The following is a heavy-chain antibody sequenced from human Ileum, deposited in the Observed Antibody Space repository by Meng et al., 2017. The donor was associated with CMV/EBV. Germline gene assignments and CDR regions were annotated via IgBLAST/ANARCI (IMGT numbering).Heavy chain of an antibody. CDR1: GCASSTSYW. CDR3: AREWSGSYRHFDY. CDR2: IHHSGST. V-gene: IGHV4-4*02. Sequence: VQRGGAGPWLRTTSWPLSLTFAGSGCASSTSYWWSWVRQPPGKGLEWIGEIHHSGSTNYKPSLKSRVTISVDKSKNQFSLKLNSVTAADTAVYYCAREWSGSYRHFDYWGQGTLVTVSS. D-gene: IGHD1-26*01. J-gene: IGHJ4*02.